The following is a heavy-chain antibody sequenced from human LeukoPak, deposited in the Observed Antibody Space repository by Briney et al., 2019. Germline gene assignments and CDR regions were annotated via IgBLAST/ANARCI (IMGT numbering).Heavy chain of an antibody. CDR3: ARGITGSGTYYY. J-gene: IGHJ4*02. CDR2: MHYSGST. V-gene: IGHV4-59*01. Sequence: PSETLSLTCNVSGGSISSYYWNWIRQPPGKGLEWIGYMHYSGSTNYNPSPKNRVTVSVDTSKNQFSLNLSSVTAADTAVYYCARGITGSGTYYYWGQGTLVTVSS. D-gene: IGHD1-26*01. CDR1: GGSISSYY.